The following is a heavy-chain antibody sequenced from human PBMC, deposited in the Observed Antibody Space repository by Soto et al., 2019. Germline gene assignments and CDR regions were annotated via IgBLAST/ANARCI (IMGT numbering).Heavy chain of an antibody. CDR3: ARGQRFSDWFDP. D-gene: IGHD3-3*01. J-gene: IGHJ5*02. CDR1: GGSMSSYY. V-gene: IGHV4-4*07. Sequence: PSETLSLPCTVSGGSMSSYYWTWIRQPAGKGLEWIGRVYSSGGTHYNPSLKSRATISLDTSKNQFSLRLLSVTDADTAVYYCARGQRFSDWFDPWGQGTLVTVSS. CDR2: VYSSGGT.